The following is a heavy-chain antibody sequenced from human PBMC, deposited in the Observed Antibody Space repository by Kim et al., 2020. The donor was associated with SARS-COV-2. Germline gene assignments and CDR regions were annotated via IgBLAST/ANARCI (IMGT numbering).Heavy chain of an antibody. Sequence: SETLSLTCTVSGGSISSSSYYWGWIRQPPGKGLEWIGSIYYSGSTYYNPSLKSRVTISVDTSKNQFSLKLSSVTAADTAVYYCARHENDYVLVGPAYFDYWGQGTMVTVSS. CDR3: ARHENDYVLVGPAYFDY. J-gene: IGHJ4*02. D-gene: IGHD3-16*01. CDR1: GGSISSSSYY. CDR2: IYYSGST. V-gene: IGHV4-39*01.